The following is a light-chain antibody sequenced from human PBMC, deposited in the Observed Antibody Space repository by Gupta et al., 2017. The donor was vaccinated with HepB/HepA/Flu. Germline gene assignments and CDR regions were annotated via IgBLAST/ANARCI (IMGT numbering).Light chain of an antibody. CDR2: DAS. CDR1: QSVSSY. CDR3: QQRSNWPLSIT. J-gene: IGKJ5*01. Sequence: EIVLPQSPATLSSSPGERATLSCRASQSVSSYLAWYQQKPGQAPMLLIYDASNKATGSPARFSGSGSGTDFTLTISSLEPEDVAVYYCQQRSNWPLSITFGQGTRLEIK. V-gene: IGKV3-11*01.